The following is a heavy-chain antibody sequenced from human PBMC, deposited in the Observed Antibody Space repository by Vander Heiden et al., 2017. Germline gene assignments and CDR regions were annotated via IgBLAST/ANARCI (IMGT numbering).Heavy chain of an antibody. J-gene: IGHJ4*02. V-gene: IGHV6-1*01. CDR2: TYYRSKWYS. D-gene: IGHD6-25*01. CDR1: GDSAPSNSAA. Sequence: QVQLQPSRPGLVKPSQTLSLTSAISGDSAPSNSAAWNWLRQSPARGLEWLGRTYYRSKWYSDYAFSVRSRISINPDTTKNQFTLQLNSVTPEDTAIYYCARYTSAWYLDYWGQGTLVTVSS. CDR3: ARYTSAWYLDY.